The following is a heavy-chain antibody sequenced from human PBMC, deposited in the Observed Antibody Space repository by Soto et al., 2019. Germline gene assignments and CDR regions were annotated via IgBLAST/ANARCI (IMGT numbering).Heavy chain of an antibody. Sequence: SETLSLTCTVSGGSISSYYWIWIRQPPGKGLEWIGYIYYSGSTNYNPSLKSRVTISVDTSKNQFSLKLSSVTTADTAVYYCARMTIITYSSSWYYFDYWGQGTLVTVSS. D-gene: IGHD6-13*01. CDR1: GGSISSYY. CDR3: ARMTIITYSSSWYYFDY. CDR2: IYYSGST. V-gene: IGHV4-59*01. J-gene: IGHJ4*02.